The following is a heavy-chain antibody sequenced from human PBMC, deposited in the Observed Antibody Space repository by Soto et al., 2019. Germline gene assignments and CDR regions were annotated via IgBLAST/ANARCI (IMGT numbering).Heavy chain of an antibody. CDR2: ISAYNGNT. Sequence: QVPLVQSGAEVKKPGASVKVSCKASGYTFTSYGISWVRQAPGQGLEWMGWISAYNGNTNYAQKLQGRVTMTTDTSTSTAYMDLRSLRSDATAVYYCAREAGTTNKNWFDPWGQGTLVTVSS. J-gene: IGHJ5*02. D-gene: IGHD1-7*01. CDR3: AREAGTTNKNWFDP. V-gene: IGHV1-18*01. CDR1: GYTFTSYG.